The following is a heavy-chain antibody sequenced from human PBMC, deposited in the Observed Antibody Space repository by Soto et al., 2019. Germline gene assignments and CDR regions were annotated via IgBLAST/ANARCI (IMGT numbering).Heavy chain of an antibody. V-gene: IGHV3-30*18. J-gene: IGHJ3*02. CDR2: ISYDGSNK. D-gene: IGHD6-6*01. CDR3: AKDLAARRSFAFDI. Sequence: PGGSLRLSCADSGFTFSSYGMHWVRQAPGKGLEWVAVISYDGSNKYYADSVKGRFTISRDNSKNTLYLQMNSLRAEDTAVYYCAKDLAARRSFAFDIWGQGTMVTVSS. CDR1: GFTFSSYG.